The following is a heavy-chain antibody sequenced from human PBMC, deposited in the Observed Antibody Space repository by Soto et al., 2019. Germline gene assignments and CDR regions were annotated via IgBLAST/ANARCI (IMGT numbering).Heavy chain of an antibody. CDR1: GFTFSNAW. Sequence: PGGSLRLSCAASGFTFSNAWMSWVRQAPGKGLEWVGRIKSKTDGGTTDYAAPVKGRFTISRDDSKNTLYLQMNSLKTEDTAVYYCTTDLLYYYDSSGSQYWGQGTLVTAPQ. CDR2: IKSKTDGGTT. V-gene: IGHV3-15*01. CDR3: TTDLLYYYDSSGSQY. D-gene: IGHD3-22*01. J-gene: IGHJ4*02.